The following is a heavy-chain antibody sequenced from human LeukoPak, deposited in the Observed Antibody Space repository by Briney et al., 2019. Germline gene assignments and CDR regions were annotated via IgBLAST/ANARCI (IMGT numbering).Heavy chain of an antibody. V-gene: IGHV3-23*01. CDR2: ISGSGGST. D-gene: IGHD5-12*01. J-gene: IGHJ5*02. Sequence: GGSLRLSCAASGFTFSSYGMSWVRPAPGKGLEWVSDISGSGGSTYYADSVKGRFTISRDNSKNTLYLQMNSLRAEDTAVYYCASERYSGYDWFDPWGQGTLVTVSS. CDR1: GFTFSSYG. CDR3: ASERYSGYDWFDP.